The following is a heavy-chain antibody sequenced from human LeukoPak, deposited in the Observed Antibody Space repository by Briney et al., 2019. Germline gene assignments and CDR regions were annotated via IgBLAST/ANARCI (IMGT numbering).Heavy chain of an antibody. CDR3: ARYLGMVTTGDAFDI. J-gene: IGHJ3*02. CDR1: GGSISSSSYY. V-gene: IGHV4-39*07. CDR2: IYYSGST. Sequence: SETLSLTCTVSGGSISSSSYYWGWIRQPPGKGLEWIGSIYYSGSTYYNPSLKSRVTISVDTSKNQFSLKLSSVTAADTAVYYCARYLGMVTTGDAFDIWGQGTMVTVSS. D-gene: IGHD2-21*02.